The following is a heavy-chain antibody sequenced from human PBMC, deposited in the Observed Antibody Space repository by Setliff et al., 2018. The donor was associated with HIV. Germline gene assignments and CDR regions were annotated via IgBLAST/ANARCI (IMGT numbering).Heavy chain of an antibody. CDR3: ATDRSQTGFSLVRGVLTDPARYPLDY. J-gene: IGHJ4*02. CDR1: GYPFSNFG. V-gene: IGHV1-18*01. D-gene: IGHD3-10*01. Sequence: ASVKVSCKASGYPFSNFGISWVRQAPGQGLEWMAWISVYNGDTNFAQKFQGRVTMTIDTSTTTAYMELRSLTSDDTAVYYCATDRSQTGFSLVRGVLTDPARYPLDYWGQGTLVTVS. CDR2: ISVYNGDT.